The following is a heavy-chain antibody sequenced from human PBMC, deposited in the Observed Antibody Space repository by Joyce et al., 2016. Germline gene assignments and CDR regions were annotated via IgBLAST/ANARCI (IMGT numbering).Heavy chain of an antibody. CDR1: GFTFRNYW. J-gene: IGHJ3*02. Sequence: EVQVVEFGGDLVQPGGSLRLACAASGFTFRNYWMSWVRQAPGKGLEWVANIKQDGSQKYYVDSVNGRFTVSRDNAKNSLYLQMNSLRGEDTAVYHCARVPTIVTTGGFDAFDIWGQGTVVTVSS. CDR2: IKQDGSQK. CDR3: ARVPTIVTTGGFDAFDI. V-gene: IGHV3-7*04. D-gene: IGHD4-11*01.